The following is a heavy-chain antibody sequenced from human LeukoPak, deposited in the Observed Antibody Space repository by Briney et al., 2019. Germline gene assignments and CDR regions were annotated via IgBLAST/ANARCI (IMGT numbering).Heavy chain of an antibody. CDR2: IYPGDSDT. CDR1: GYAFANSW. D-gene: IGHD6-19*01. J-gene: IGHJ6*02. Sequence: GESLKISCKGSGYAFANSWIGWVRQMPGKGLEWMGIIYPGDSDTRYSPSFQGQVTISADKSISTAYLQWSSLKASDTAMYYCARSAVADPYYYYGMDVWGQGTTVTVSS. V-gene: IGHV5-51*01. CDR3: ARSAVADPYYYYGMDV.